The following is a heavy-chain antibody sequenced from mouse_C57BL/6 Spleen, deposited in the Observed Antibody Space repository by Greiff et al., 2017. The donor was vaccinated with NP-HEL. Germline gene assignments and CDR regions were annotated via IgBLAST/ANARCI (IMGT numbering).Heavy chain of an antibody. CDR2: ISSGGDYI. V-gene: IGHV5-9-1*02. J-gene: IGHJ4*01. Sequence: EVQVVESGEGLVKPGGSLKLSCAASGFTFSSYAMSWVRQTPEKRLEWVAYISSGGDYINYADTVKGRFTISRDNASNTLYLQMSRLKSEDTAMYYCTRGDGYYDYYAMDYWGQGTSVTVSS. CDR3: TRGDGYYDYYAMDY. CDR1: GFTFSSYA. D-gene: IGHD2-3*01.